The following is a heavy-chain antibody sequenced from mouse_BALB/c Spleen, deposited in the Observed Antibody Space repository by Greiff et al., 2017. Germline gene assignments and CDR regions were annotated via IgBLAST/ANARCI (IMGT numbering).Heavy chain of an antibody. CDR3: ARPYGSRNWYFDV. J-gene: IGHJ1*01. CDR2: IDPANGNT. V-gene: IGHV14-3*02. Sequence: EVQGVESGAELVKPGASVKLSCTASGFNIKDTYMHWVKQRPEQGLEWIGRIDPANGNTKYDPKFQGKATITADTSSNTAYLQLSSLTSEDTAVYYCARPYGSRNWYFDVWGAGTTVTVSS. D-gene: IGHD1-1*01. CDR1: GFNIKDTY.